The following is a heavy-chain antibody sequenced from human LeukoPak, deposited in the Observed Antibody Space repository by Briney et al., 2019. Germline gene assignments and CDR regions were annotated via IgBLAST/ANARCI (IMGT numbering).Heavy chain of an antibody. D-gene: IGHD3-10*01. CDR3: TGNYYGSGSYADFDY. CDR2: MSGSGGST. J-gene: IGHJ4*02. V-gene: IGHV3-23*01. Sequence: GGSLRLSCAASGFTFSSYGMSWVRQAPGKGLEWISGMSGSGGSTYYADSVKGRFTISRDDSKNTAYLQMDSLKTEDTAVYYCTGNYYGSGSYADFDYWGQGTLVTVSS. CDR1: GFTFSSYG.